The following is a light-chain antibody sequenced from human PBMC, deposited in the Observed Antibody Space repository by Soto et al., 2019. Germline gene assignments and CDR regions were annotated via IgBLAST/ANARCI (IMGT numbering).Light chain of an antibody. Sequence: EIVLTQSPATLSLSPGERATLSRRASQSVSSYLAWYQQKPGQAPRLLIYDASNRATGIPARFSGSGSGTDFTLTISSLEPADFAVYYCQQRSNWPLTFGGGTKVEIK. CDR3: QQRSNWPLT. V-gene: IGKV3-11*01. J-gene: IGKJ4*01. CDR2: DAS. CDR1: QSVSSY.